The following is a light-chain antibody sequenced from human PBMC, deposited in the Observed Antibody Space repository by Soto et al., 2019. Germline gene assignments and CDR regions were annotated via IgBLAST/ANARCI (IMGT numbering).Light chain of an antibody. CDR3: QQYDSYWT. Sequence: DIQMTQSPSTLSASVGDRVTITCRASQCISSWLAWYQQKPGKAPKLLIFDASTLKGGVPSRFSGSGSGTEFTLTISSLQPDDFATYYCQQYDSYWTFGQGTEVEIK. CDR1: QCISSW. J-gene: IGKJ1*01. V-gene: IGKV1-5*01. CDR2: DAS.